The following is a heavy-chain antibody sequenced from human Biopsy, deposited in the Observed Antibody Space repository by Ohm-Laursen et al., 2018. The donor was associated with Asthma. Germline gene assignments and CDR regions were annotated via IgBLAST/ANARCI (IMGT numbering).Heavy chain of an antibody. CDR1: GFTFSDYA. J-gene: IGHJ4*02. CDR2: ISYDGSDK. Sequence: SLRLSCAASGFTFSDYAIYWVRQAPGKGLEWVAFISYDGSDKFYADSVKGRFTTSRDNSQNTLDLHMNRLTFEDTAVYYCAREGVAGTHIEDWGQGTLVTVSS. V-gene: IGHV3-30-3*01. D-gene: IGHD6-19*01. CDR3: AREGVAGTHIED.